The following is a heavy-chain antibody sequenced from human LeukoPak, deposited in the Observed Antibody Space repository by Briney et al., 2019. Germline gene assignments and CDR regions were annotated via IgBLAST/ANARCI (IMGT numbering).Heavy chain of an antibody. V-gene: IGHV4-59*13. D-gene: IGHD3-3*01. Sequence: SETRSLTSAVAVGSISSSYRSWIRPPRREGLGWVGYIYYSGITNYNPSLKSRVTISVDTSKNKLYLKLSTVTAADTALYYCAPDHRGDSPLTYYDFWSGYYPGGRLDP. CDR1: VGSISSSY. CDR3: APDHRGDSPLTYYDFWSGYYPGGRLDP. J-gene: IGHJ5*02. CDR2: IYYSGIT.